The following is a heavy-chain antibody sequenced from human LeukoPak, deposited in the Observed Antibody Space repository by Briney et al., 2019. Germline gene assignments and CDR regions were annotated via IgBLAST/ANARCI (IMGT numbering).Heavy chain of an antibody. D-gene: IGHD3-22*01. Sequence: SETLSLTCAVYGGSFSGYYWSWIRQPPGKGLEWVGEIKHSGSTNYNPSLKSRVTISVDTSKNQLSLKLSSVTAADTAVYYCARARRYYYDSSPNWFDPWGQGTLVTVSS. V-gene: IGHV4-34*01. CDR2: IKHSGST. CDR1: GGSFSGYY. CDR3: ARARRYYYDSSPNWFDP. J-gene: IGHJ5*02.